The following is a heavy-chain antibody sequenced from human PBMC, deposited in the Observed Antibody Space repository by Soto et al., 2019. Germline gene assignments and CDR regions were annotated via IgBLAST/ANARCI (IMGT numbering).Heavy chain of an antibody. CDR2: VYNSGST. V-gene: IGHV4-59*01. D-gene: IGHD6-13*01. Sequence: PSETLSLTCTVSGGSISSNYWTWIRRPPGKGLEWIGYVYNSGSTNYNPSLKSRVTISEDTSKSQFSLKVNSMTAADTAVYYCARYRREAVAGYTLDNWGQGILVTVPQ. J-gene: IGHJ4*02. CDR3: ARYRREAVAGYTLDN. CDR1: GGSISSNY.